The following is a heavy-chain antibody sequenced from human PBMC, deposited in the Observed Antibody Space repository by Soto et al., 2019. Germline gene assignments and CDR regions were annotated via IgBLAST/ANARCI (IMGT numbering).Heavy chain of an antibody. CDR2: LSHGGAYT. J-gene: IGHJ4*02. D-gene: IGHD4-17*01. Sequence: EVQLLESEGGLVQPGGSLRLSCAASGFSFSTYSMAWVRQAPGKGPEWVSGLSHGGAYTFYADSVKGRFTISVDISQNTVYLQLNSLRTEDTAVYYCAKWSGYGDAWGQGTLVTVSS. V-gene: IGHV3-23*01. CDR3: AKWSGYGDA. CDR1: GFSFSTYS.